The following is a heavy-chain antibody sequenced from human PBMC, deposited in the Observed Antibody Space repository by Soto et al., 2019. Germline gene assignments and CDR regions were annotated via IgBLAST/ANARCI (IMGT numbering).Heavy chain of an antibody. J-gene: IGHJ4*01. CDR3: ASEGYCACASCCSLDY. V-gene: IGHV3-64*01. Sequence: EVQLVESGGGLVQPGGSLRLSCAASGFTFSRYAMHWVRQAPGKGLEYVSAISSNGGSTYYANSVKGRFTISRDNSKNTLYLQMAMPRAEAMAVYYCASEGYCACASCCSLDYWGHGTVVTVSS. CDR2: ISSNGGST. D-gene: IGHD2-2*01. CDR1: GFTFSRYA.